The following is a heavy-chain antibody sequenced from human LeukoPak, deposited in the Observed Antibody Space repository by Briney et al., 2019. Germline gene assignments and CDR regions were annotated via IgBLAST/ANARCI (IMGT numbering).Heavy chain of an antibody. J-gene: IGHJ4*02. CDR2: ISGSSGII. CDR1: GFTFNTYT. CDR3: ASNYGG. Sequence: PGGSLRLSCAASGFTFNTYTMNWVRQAPGKGLEWVSYISGSSGIIDYADSVRGRFTISRDNAKNSLYLQMNSLRAEDTAVYYCASNYGGWGQGTLVTVSS. V-gene: IGHV3-48*01. D-gene: IGHD4-11*01.